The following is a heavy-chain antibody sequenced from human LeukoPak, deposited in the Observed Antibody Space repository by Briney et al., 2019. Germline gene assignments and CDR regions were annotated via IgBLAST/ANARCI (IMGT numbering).Heavy chain of an antibody. CDR3: ASDTPIYCSGGSCWYYFDY. V-gene: IGHV4-31*03. D-gene: IGHD2-15*01. CDR1: GGSISSGGYY. J-gene: IGHJ4*02. CDR2: IYYSGST. Sequence: SQTLSLTCTVSGGSISSGGYYWSCIRQHPGKGLEWIGYIYYSGSTYYNPSLKSRVTISVDTSKNQFSLKLSSVTAADTAVYYCASDTPIYCSGGSCWYYFDYWGQGTLVTVSS.